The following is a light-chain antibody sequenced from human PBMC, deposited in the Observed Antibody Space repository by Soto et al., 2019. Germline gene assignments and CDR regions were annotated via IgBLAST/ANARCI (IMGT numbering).Light chain of an antibody. CDR2: SNN. CDR1: SSNIGSNI. CDR3: AAWDDSLNVYV. Sequence: QSVLTQPPSASGTPGQRVTISCSGSSSNIGSNIVNWYQQLPGTAPKLLIYSNNQRPSGVPDRFSGSKSGTSASLAISGLQSEDVADYYCAAWDDSLNVYVFGTGTKLTVL. J-gene: IGLJ1*01. V-gene: IGLV1-44*01.